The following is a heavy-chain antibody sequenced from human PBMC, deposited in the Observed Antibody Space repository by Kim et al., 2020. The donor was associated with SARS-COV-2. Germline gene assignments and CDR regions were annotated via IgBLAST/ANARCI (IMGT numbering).Heavy chain of an antibody. D-gene: IGHD1-26*01. Sequence: GGSLRLSCAASGFTFSSYSMNWVRQAPGKGLEWVSYISSSSTIYYADSVKGRFTISRDNAKNSLYLQMNSLRAEDTAVYYCAREEWELYAFDIWGQGTMVTVSS. CDR2: ISSSSTI. CDR1: GFTFSSYS. V-gene: IGHV3-48*04. J-gene: IGHJ3*02. CDR3: AREEWELYAFDI.